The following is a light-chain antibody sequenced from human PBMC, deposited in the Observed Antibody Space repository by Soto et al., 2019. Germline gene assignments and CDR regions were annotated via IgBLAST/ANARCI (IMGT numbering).Light chain of an antibody. CDR2: GAS. V-gene: IGKV3-15*01. Sequence: EIVMTQSPATLSVSPGERATLSCRASQSVSSNLAWYQQKPGQAPRLLIYGASTRATGIPARFSGSGSGTEFTHTISSLQSEDFAFYYCQQKNSWPPWTFGQGPRVKIK. J-gene: IGKJ1*01. CDR3: QQKNSWPPWT. CDR1: QSVSSN.